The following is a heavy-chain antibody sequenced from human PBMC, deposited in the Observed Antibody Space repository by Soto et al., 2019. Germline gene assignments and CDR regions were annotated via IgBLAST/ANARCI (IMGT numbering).Heavy chain of an antibody. Sequence: QVQLVQSGAEVKKPGSSVKVSCKASGGTFSSYTISWVRQAPGQGLEWMGRIIPILGIANYAQKFQGRVTITADKSTSPAYMELSSLRSEDTAVYYCAREDYYGSGSYVFWGQGTMVTVSS. CDR3: AREDYYGSGSYVF. CDR2: IIPILGIA. V-gene: IGHV1-69*08. CDR1: GGTFSSYT. D-gene: IGHD3-10*01. J-gene: IGHJ3*01.